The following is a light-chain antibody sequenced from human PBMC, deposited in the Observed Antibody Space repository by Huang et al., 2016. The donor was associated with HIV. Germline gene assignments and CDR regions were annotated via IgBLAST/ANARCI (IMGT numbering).Light chain of an antibody. V-gene: IGKV3-15*01. CDR3: QQYNSWPPLFT. CDR2: GES. J-gene: IGKJ3*01. Sequence: ELLLTQSPATLSVSPGERATLSCRASQSVSTNLDWYQQKPGQAPRLRIYGESTRATGGPARLSGSGTGTEFTLTISSLQSEDSAVYYCQQYNSWPPLFTFGPGTKVDIK. CDR1: QSVSTN.